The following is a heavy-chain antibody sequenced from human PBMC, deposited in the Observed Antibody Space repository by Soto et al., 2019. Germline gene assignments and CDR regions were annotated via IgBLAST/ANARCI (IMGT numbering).Heavy chain of an antibody. V-gene: IGHV4-59*08. CDR1: GSSISSYY. J-gene: IGHJ4*02. Sequence: ETLSLTCTVSGSSISSYYWSWIRQPPGKGLEWIGYIYYSGSTNYNPSLKSRVTISVDTAKNQFSLTLSSVTAADTAVYYCARHHDSWGPGTLVTVSS. CDR3: ARHHDS. CDR2: IYYSGST.